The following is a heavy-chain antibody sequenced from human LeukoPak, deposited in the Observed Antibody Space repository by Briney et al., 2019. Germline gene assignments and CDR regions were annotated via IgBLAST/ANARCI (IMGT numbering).Heavy chain of an antibody. CDR2: IGIGGGNT. Sequence: GGSLRLPCAASGFIFSSYAMSWVRQAPGKGLEWVSTIGIGGGNTYYAGSVKGRFTISRDNSKNTLYLQMNRLRAEDTALYYCAKKAGGPSDYWGQGTLVTVSS. D-gene: IGHD2-15*01. V-gene: IGHV3-23*01. CDR1: GFIFSSYA. J-gene: IGHJ4*02. CDR3: AKKAGGPSDY.